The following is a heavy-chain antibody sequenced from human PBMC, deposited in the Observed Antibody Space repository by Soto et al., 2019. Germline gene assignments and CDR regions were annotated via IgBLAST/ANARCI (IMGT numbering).Heavy chain of an antibody. CDR3: AAKDVEMATIVDY. CDR1: GFTFSSYA. J-gene: IGHJ4*02. CDR2: ISYDGSNK. Sequence: AGGSLRLSCAASGFTFSSYAMHWVRQAPGKGLEWVAVISYDGSNKYYADSVKGRFTISRDNSKNTLYLQMNSLRAEDTAVYYCAAKDVEMATIVDYWGQGTLVTVSS. D-gene: IGHD5-12*01. V-gene: IGHV3-30-3*01.